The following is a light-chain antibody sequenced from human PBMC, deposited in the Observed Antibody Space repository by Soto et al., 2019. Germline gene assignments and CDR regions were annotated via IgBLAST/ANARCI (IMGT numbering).Light chain of an antibody. CDR2: GAS. J-gene: IGKJ5*01. V-gene: IGKV3-15*01. Sequence: EIVMTKSPGTLSVSPGERATLSCRASQSVSSYLAWYQQKPGQAPRLLSYGASTRATGIPARFSGSGSGTEFTLTISSLQSEDFAVYYCQQYNNWPPTFGQRTRLEI. CDR1: QSVSSY. CDR3: QQYNNWPPT.